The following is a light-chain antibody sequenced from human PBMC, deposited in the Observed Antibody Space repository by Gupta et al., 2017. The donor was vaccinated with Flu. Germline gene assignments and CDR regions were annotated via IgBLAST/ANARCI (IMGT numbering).Light chain of an antibody. CDR1: QSVSSY. Sequence: ERATRSCRASQSVSSYLAWYQQKPGQAPRLLIYDASNRATGIPARFSGSGSGTDFTLTISSLEPEDFAVYYCQQRSNWPLFTFGPGTKVDIK. CDR3: QQRSNWPLFT. CDR2: DAS. V-gene: IGKV3-11*01. J-gene: IGKJ3*01.